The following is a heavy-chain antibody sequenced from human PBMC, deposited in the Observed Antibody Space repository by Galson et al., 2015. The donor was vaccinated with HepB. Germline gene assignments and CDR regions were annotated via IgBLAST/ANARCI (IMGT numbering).Heavy chain of an antibody. Sequence: SLRLSCAASGFTVSTNYFSWVRQAPGMGLQWVSDIYSDGRTYYADSVKGRFTVSRDTSKNTLYLQMNNLRAEDTALYYCARERAWAYHYWGQGALVTVSS. CDR2: IYSDGRT. CDR3: ARERAWAYHY. V-gene: IGHV3-53*01. CDR1: GFTVSTNY. J-gene: IGHJ4*02. D-gene: IGHD3-16*01.